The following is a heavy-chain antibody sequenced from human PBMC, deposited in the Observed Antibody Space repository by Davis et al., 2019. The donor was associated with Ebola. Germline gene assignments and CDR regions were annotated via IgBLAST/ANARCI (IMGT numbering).Heavy chain of an antibody. V-gene: IGHV3-48*02. CDR2: ISSSGSTI. D-gene: IGHD3-9*01. CDR1: GFTFSSYI. Sequence: PGGSLRLSCAASGFTFSSYIMNWVRQAPGKGLEWVSYISSSGSTIYYADSVKGRFTISRDNAKNSLYLQMNSLRDEDTAVYYCAREWSLAMTGDDAFDIWGQGTMVTVSS. J-gene: IGHJ3*02. CDR3: AREWSLAMTGDDAFDI.